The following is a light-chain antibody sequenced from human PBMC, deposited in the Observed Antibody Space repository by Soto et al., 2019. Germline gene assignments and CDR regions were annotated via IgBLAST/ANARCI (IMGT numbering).Light chain of an antibody. Sequence: DIVLTQSPDILSLSPGERATLSCRASHSFASNYLAWYQQKPGEAPRLVIYGASIRAAGIPDRFSGSGSGTDFTLTISRLEPEDFAVYYCQQYGGSPLYSFGQGTKVDIK. V-gene: IGKV3-20*01. CDR1: HSFASNY. CDR3: QQYGGSPLYS. CDR2: GAS. J-gene: IGKJ2*03.